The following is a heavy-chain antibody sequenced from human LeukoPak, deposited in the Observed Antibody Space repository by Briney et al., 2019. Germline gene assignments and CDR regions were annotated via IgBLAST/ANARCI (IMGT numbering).Heavy chain of an antibody. Sequence: PGGSLRLSCAASGFTFSSYAMHWVRQAPGKGLEWVAVISYDGSNKYYADSVKGRFTISRDNSKNTLYLQMNSLRAEDTAVYYCARDMVPTYSSSWSYYFDYWGQGTLVTVSS. V-gene: IGHV3-30*04. CDR1: GFTFSSYA. D-gene: IGHD6-13*01. CDR2: ISYDGSNK. CDR3: ARDMVPTYSSSWSYYFDY. J-gene: IGHJ4*02.